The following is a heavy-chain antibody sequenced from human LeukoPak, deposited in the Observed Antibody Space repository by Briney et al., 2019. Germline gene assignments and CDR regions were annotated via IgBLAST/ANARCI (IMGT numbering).Heavy chain of an antibody. CDR3: QGYCSGGSCYTNWFDP. Sequence: SGTLSLTCAVYGGSFSGYYWSWIRQPPGKGLEWIGEINHSGSTNYNPSLKSRVTISVDTSKNQFSLKLSSVTAADTAVYYCQGYCSGGSCYTNWFDPWGQGTLVTVSS. CDR2: INHSGST. D-gene: IGHD2-15*01. CDR1: GGSFSGYY. J-gene: IGHJ5*02. V-gene: IGHV4-34*01.